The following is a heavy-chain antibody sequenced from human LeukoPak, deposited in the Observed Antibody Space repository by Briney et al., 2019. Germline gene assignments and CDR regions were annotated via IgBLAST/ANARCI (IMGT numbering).Heavy chain of an antibody. D-gene: IGHD3-3*01. CDR2: ISYDGSNK. Sequence: QTGGSLRLSCAASGFTFSSYAMHWVRQAPGKGLEWVAVISYDGSNKYYADSVKGRFTISRDNSKNTLYLQMNSLRAEDTAVYYCARESGVRPYWGQGTLVTVSS. J-gene: IGHJ4*02. CDR1: GFTFSSYA. V-gene: IGHV3-30-3*01. CDR3: ARESGVRPY.